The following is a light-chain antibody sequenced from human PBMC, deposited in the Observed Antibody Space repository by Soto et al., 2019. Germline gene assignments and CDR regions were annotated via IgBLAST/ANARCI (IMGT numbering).Light chain of an antibody. J-gene: IGKJ2*01. Sequence: DIQMTQSPSTLSASVGDRVTITCRASQTIRSMLAWYQQKPGKAPRLLIYKASNLENGVPSRFSGSGSGTEFTLTISSLQPDDFATYYCQQYSSYSPYTFGQGTKLEI. CDR3: QQYSSYSPYT. V-gene: IGKV1-5*03. CDR2: KAS. CDR1: QTIRSM.